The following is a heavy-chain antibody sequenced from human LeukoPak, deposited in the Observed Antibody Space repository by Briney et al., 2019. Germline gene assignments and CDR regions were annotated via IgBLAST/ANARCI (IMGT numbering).Heavy chain of an antibody. CDR1: GFTFSSYS. J-gene: IGHJ4*02. CDR2: ISSSSSYI. D-gene: IGHD4-17*01. Sequence: GGSLRLSCATSGFTFSSYSMNWVRQAPGKGLEWVSSISSSSSYIYYADSVKGRFTISRDNAKNSLYLQMNSLRAEDTAVYYCARDYYGDYALDYWGQGTLVTVSS. V-gene: IGHV3-21*01. CDR3: ARDYYGDYALDY.